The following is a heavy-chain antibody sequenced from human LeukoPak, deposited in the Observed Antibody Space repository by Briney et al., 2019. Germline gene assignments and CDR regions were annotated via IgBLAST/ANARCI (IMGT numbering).Heavy chain of an antibody. J-gene: IGHJ3*02. CDR1: GFTFSSYS. Sequence: GGSLRLSCAASGFTFSSYSMNWVRQAPGKGLEWVAVISYDGSNKYYADSVKGRFTISRDNSKNTLYLQMNSLRAEDTAVYYCAKDPAIGAFDIWGQGTMVTVSS. CDR3: AKDPAIGAFDI. D-gene: IGHD3-22*01. V-gene: IGHV3-30*18. CDR2: ISYDGSNK.